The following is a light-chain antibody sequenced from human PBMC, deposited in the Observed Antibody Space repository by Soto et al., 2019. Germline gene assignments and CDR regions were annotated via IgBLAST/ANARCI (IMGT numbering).Light chain of an antibody. CDR3: QQYKDWPPT. CDR1: QSVSSSY. Sequence: EIVLTQSPGTLSLSLGERATLSCRASQSVSSSYLAWYQQKPGQAPRLLIYGASSRATGIPDRFSGSASGTDFTLSITSLQSEDFGVYYCQQYKDWPPTFGQGTKVDIK. J-gene: IGKJ1*01. CDR2: GAS. V-gene: IGKV3-20*01.